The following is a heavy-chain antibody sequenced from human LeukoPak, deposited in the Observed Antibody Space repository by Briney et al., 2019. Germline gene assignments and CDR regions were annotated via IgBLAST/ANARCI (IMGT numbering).Heavy chain of an antibody. D-gene: IGHD1-26*01. J-gene: IGHJ4*02. Sequence: GASVKVSCKASEYTFIGYYLHWVRQAPGQGLEWMGWINPNSGGTNYAQKFQGRVTMTRDTSISTAYMELSRLRSDDTAVYYCATVSSGGVVGTTSPFAYWGQGTLVTVSS. CDR2: INPNSGGT. V-gene: IGHV1-2*02. CDR3: ATVSSGGVVGTTSPFAY. CDR1: EYTFIGYY.